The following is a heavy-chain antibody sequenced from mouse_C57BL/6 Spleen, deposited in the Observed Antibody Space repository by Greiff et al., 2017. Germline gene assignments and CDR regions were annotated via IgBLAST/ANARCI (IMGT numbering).Heavy chain of an antibody. CDR1: GYTFTSYW. CDR2: INPSNGYT. Sequence: VQLQQPGAELVKPGASVKLSCKASGYTFTSYWMHWVKQRPGQGLEWIGYINPSNGYTNYNQKFKDKATLTADKSSSTAYMQLSSLTYDDSAVYYCARACTLDYWGQGTTVTVSS. CDR3: ARACTLDY. J-gene: IGHJ2*01. V-gene: IGHV1-7*01.